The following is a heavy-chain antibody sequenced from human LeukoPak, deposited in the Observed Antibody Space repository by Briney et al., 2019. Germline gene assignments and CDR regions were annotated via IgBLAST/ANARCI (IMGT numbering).Heavy chain of an antibody. CDR3: ARLGDSSGIYHLSYFDY. D-gene: IGHD6-19*01. CDR2: IYYSGST. V-gene: IGHV4-59*08. Sequence: PSETLSLTCTVSGGSISSYYWSWIRQPPGKGLEWIGYIYYSGSTNYNPSLKSRVTISVDTSKNQFSLKLSSVTAADTAVYYCARLGDSSGIYHLSYFDYWGREPWSPSPQ. CDR1: GGSISSYY. J-gene: IGHJ4*02.